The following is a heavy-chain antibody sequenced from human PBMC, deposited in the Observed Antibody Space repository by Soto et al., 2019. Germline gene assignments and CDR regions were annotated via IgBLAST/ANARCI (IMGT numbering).Heavy chain of an antibody. V-gene: IGHV4-61*08. D-gene: IGHD3-16*01. J-gene: IGHJ5*02. CDR3: ARGGAPYNWFDP. Sequence: SETLSLTCTVSGGSVISGGYYWSWIRQPPGKGLEWIGSLYSSGNTGYSPSLKSRVTISLNTSKNQFSLRLSQVTAADTAVYYCARGGAPYNWFDPWGQGTLVTVSS. CDR2: LYSSGNT. CDR1: GGSVISGGYY.